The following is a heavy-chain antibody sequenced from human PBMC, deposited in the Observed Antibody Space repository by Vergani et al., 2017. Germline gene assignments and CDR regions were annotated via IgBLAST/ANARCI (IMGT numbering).Heavy chain of an antibody. V-gene: IGHV4-31*03. D-gene: IGHD3-22*01. CDR2: IYSTGST. CDR3: ARMGVYDEGDAFRIGYFDS. Sequence: QVQLQESGPGLVKPSQTLSLTCSVSGDSIISGVYYWNWIRQHPGKGLEWIGYIYSTGSTHHNPSLRRRINMSVDTSKNQFSLKLNSVTAADTAMYYCARMGVYDEGDAFRIGYFDSWGPGILVTVSS. CDR1: GDSIISGVYY. J-gene: IGHJ4*02.